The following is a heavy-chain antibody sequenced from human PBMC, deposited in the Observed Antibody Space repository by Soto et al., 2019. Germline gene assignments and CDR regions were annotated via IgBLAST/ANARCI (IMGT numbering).Heavy chain of an antibody. CDR1: GYRFTTFY. Sequence: ASVKVSCKASGYRFTTFYIHWVRQAPGQGLEWMGRMNVDTGGTTYAQKFQGRVTMTRDTSIGTAYMEVTNVKSDDTAIYYCARDGNFALRGYSFGFDFWGQGTPVTVSS. CDR2: MNVDTGGT. CDR3: ARDGNFALRGYSFGFDF. D-gene: IGHD5-18*01. J-gene: IGHJ4*02. V-gene: IGHV1-2*06.